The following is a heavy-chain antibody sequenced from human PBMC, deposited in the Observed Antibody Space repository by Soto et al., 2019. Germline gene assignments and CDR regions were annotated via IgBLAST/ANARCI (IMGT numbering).Heavy chain of an antibody. CDR1: GGTFSSYT. J-gene: IGHJ6*02. D-gene: IGHD3-10*01. CDR3: ARGGSGSHYYYGMDV. CDR2: IIPILGIA. Sequence: QVQLVQSGAEVKKPGSSVKVSYKASGGTFSSYTISWVRQAPGQGLEWMGRIIPILGIANYAQKFQGRVTITADKSTSTAYMGLSSVRSEDTAVYYCARGGSGSHYYYGMDVWGQGTTVTVSS. V-gene: IGHV1-69*02.